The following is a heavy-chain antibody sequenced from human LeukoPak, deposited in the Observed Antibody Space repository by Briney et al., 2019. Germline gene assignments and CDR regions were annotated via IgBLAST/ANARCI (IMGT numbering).Heavy chain of an antibody. D-gene: IGHD3-9*01. CDR3: ARDLGPYYDILTGYYPFDY. CDR2: ISSSSSYI. CDR1: GFTFSSYS. J-gene: IGHJ4*02. Sequence: GGSLRLSCAASGFTFSSYSMNWVLQAPGKGLEWVSSISSSSSYIYYADSVKGRFTISRDNAKNSLYLQMNSLRAEDTAVYYCARDLGPYYDILTGYYPFDYWGQGTLVTVSS. V-gene: IGHV3-21*01.